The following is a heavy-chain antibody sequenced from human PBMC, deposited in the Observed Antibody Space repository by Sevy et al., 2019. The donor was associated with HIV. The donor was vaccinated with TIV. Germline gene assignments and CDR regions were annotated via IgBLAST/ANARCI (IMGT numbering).Heavy chain of an antibody. CDR2: ISSSGDTI. V-gene: IGHV3-11*01. CDR3: ARDHVKDGDLGDYYCSAMDV. Sequence: GGSLRLSCAAAGFTISDYFMTWIRQAPGKGLEWVSYISSSGDTIYYADSVKGRFTISRDNARNSLYLQMNSLRAEDTAVYYCARDHVKDGDLGDYYCSAMDVWGQGTTVTVSS. CDR1: GFTISDYF. D-gene: IGHD4-17*01. J-gene: IGHJ6*02.